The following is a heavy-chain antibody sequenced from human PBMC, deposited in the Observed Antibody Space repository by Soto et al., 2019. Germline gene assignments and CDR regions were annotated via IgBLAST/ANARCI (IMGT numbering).Heavy chain of an antibody. D-gene: IGHD3-10*01. Sequence: QVQLVQSGAEVKKPGSSVKVSCKASGGTFSSLAISWVRQAPGQGLEWMGGLVPVFGTANYEQKFQDRVTITADKSTSTSYMELSSLRSEDTAVYYCARSPGVLDYWGQGTLVTVSS. CDR2: LVPVFGTA. CDR3: ARSPGVLDY. CDR1: GGTFSSLA. J-gene: IGHJ4*02. V-gene: IGHV1-69*06.